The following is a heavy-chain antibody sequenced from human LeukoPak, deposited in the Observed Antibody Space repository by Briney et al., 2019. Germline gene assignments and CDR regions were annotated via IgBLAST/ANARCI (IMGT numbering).Heavy chain of an antibody. D-gene: IGHD4/OR15-4a*01. Sequence: SETLPLTCSVSGASITSDYWNWIRQSPGKGLEWIGFIYDSGSTIYNPSLKSRVTISVDTSKNQFSLKLRSVTAADTAIYYCAMSPPRGAWFDPWGQGSLVTVSS. CDR1: GASITSDY. J-gene: IGHJ5*02. V-gene: IGHV4-4*09. CDR2: IYDSGST. CDR3: AMSPPRGAWFDP.